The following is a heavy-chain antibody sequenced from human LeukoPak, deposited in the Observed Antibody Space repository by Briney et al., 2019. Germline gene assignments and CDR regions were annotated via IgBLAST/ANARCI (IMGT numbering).Heavy chain of an antibody. CDR3: AREYGSSHGFDP. CDR1: GGSITSSNW. Sequence: SETLSLTCAVSGGSITSSNWWTWVRQPPGKGLEWIGEIYYSGSTNYNPSLKSRVTISMDKSKNQFSLELTSVTAADAAMYYCAREYGSSHGFDPWGQGTLVTVSS. CDR2: IYYSGST. V-gene: IGHV4-4*02. J-gene: IGHJ5*02. D-gene: IGHD6-13*01.